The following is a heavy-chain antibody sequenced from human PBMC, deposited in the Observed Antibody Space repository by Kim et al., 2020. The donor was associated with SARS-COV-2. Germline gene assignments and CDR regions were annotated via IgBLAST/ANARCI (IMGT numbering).Heavy chain of an antibody. CDR2: INTNTGNP. D-gene: IGHD3-10*01. J-gene: IGHJ4*02. Sequence: ASVKVSCKASGYTFTSYAMNWVRQAPGQGLEWMGWINTNTGNPTYAQGFTGRFVFSLDTSVSTAYLQISSLKAEDTAVYYCARVRENSYYYGSGSYRWLDYWGQGPLVTVSS. CDR1: GYTFTSYA. V-gene: IGHV7-4-1*02. CDR3: ARVRENSYYYGSGSYRWLDY.